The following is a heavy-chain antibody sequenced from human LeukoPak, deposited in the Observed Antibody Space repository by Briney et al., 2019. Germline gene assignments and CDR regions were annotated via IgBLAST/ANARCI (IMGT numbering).Heavy chain of an antibody. J-gene: IGHJ4*02. Sequence: MTGGSLRLSCGASGYSFSGAWMSWVRQAPGKGREWVARIKSQRDGEATDYAAPVKGRFSISRDDSKTTLYLQMNSLKTEDTAMYYCATDDYYARSGPSGADYFDYWGQGILVTVSS. V-gene: IGHV3-15*01. D-gene: IGHD3-22*01. CDR2: IKSQRDGEAT. CDR3: ATDDYYARSGPSGADYFDY. CDR1: GYSFSGAW.